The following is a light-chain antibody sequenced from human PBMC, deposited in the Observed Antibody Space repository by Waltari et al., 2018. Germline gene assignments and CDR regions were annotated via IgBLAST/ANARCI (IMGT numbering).Light chain of an antibody. V-gene: IGLV2-23*01. J-gene: IGLJ3*02. CDR3: CSFASSRTWV. CDR1: TNDVGKSDL. CDR2: ENN. Sequence: QSALTQPASVSGSPAQSITISCSGSTNDVGKSDLASWYQQVPVRVPKPILYENNRRPSDVSHRFVGSKAGNTASLTISGLQPEDEADYYCCSFASSRTWVFGGRTRLTV.